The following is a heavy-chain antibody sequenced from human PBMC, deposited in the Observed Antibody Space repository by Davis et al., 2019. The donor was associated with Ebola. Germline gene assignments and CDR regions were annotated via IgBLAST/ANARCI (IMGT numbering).Heavy chain of an antibody. V-gene: IGHV3-30*03. J-gene: IGHJ4*02. CDR2: ISYDGSNK. Sequence: PGGSLRLSCAASGFTFSSYGMHWVRQAPGKGLEWVAVISYDGSNKYYADSVKGRFTISRDNSKNTLYLQMNSLRAEDTAVYYCARDPHNRNYWDYWGQGTLVTVSS. D-gene: IGHD3-16*01. CDR3: ARDPHNRNYWDY. CDR1: GFTFSSYG.